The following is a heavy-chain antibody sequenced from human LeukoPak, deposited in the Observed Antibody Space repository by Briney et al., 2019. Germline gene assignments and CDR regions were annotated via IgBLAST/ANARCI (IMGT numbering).Heavy chain of an antibody. D-gene: IGHD3-3*01. V-gene: IGHV4-34*01. CDR3: ARAAGYDFWSGYSPFDY. CDR1: GGSFSGYY. Sequence: PSETLSLTCAAYGGSFSGYYWSWIRQPPGKGLEWIGEINHSGSTNYNPSLKSRVTISVDTSKNQFSLKLSSVTAADTAVYYCARAAGYDFWSGYSPFDYWGQGTLVTVSS. J-gene: IGHJ4*02. CDR2: INHSGST.